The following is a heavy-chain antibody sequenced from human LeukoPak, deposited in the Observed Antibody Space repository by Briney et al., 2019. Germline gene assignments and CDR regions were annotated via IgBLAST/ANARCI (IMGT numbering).Heavy chain of an antibody. V-gene: IGHV1-2*02. CDR3: ARERTLTSCYDY. Sequence: VASVKVSCKASGYTFTGYYMHWVRQAPGQGLGWMGWINPNSGGTNYAQKFQGRVTMTRDTSISTAYMELSRLRSDDTAVYYCARERTLTSCYDYWGQGTLVTVSS. D-gene: IGHD2-15*01. J-gene: IGHJ4*02. CDR1: GYTFTGYY. CDR2: INPNSGGT.